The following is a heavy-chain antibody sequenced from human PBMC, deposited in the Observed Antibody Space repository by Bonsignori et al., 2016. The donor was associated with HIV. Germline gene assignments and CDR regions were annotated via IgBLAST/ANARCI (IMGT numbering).Heavy chain of an antibody. CDR3: AKDMLATVTTRSELDP. V-gene: IGHV3-9*01. CDR2: ISWNSGSI. J-gene: IGHJ5*02. D-gene: IGHD4-17*01. Sequence: WIRQPPGKGLEWVSGISWNSGSIGYADSVKGRFTISRDNAKNSLYLQMNSLRAEDTALYYCAKDMLATVTTRSELDPWGQGTLVTVSS.